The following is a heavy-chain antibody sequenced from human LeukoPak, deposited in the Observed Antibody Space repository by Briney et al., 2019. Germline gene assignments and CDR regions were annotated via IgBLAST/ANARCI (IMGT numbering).Heavy chain of an antibody. V-gene: IGHV4-59*12. Sequence: SETLSLTCTVSGGSINSYYWSWIRQPPGKGLQWIGCIHYSGSTNYNPSLKSRVTISVDTSKNQFSLKLSSVTAADTAVYYCARDQDYYDSTWFDPWGQGTLVTVSS. J-gene: IGHJ5*02. CDR2: IHYSGST. CDR1: GGSINSYY. CDR3: ARDQDYYDSTWFDP. D-gene: IGHD3-22*01.